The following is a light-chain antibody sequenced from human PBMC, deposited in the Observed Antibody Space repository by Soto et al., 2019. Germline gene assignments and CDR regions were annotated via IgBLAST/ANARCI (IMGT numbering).Light chain of an antibody. CDR1: SSDIGTYNY. V-gene: IGLV2-14*03. CDR3: YSCSRSSGTRYV. Sequence: QSALTQPASVSGSPGQSITISFTGTSSDIGTYNYVSWYQQHPGQAPKLMIYDVSNRPSGVSDRFSGSKSGNTASLTISGLQAEDEADYYCYSCSRSSGTRYVFGTGTKLTVL. J-gene: IGLJ1*01. CDR2: DVS.